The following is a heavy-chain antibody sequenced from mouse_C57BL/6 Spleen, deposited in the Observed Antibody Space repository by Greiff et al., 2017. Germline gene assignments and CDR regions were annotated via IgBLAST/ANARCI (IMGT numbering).Heavy chain of an antibody. CDR2: IDPENGDT. V-gene: IGHV14-4*01. J-gene: IGHJ1*03. CDR1: GFNIKDDY. D-gene: IGHD2-5*01. CDR3: TKSNYGYFDV. Sequence: VQLKQSGAELVRPGASVKLSCTASGFNIKDDYMHWVKQRPEQGLEWIGWIDPENGDTEYASKFQGKATITADTSSNTAYLQLSSLTSEDTAVYYCTKSNYGYFDVWGTGTTVTVSS.